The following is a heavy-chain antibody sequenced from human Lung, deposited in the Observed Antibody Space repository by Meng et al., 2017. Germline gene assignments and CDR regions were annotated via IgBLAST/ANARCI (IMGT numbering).Heavy chain of an antibody. J-gene: IGHJ3*02. CDR2: ISYDGSNK. CDR1: GFPFSSDA. Sequence: QVPLVWGVGGVVQPGRSLRLSCAAFGFPFSSDAMRWVRQAPGKGLEWVAVISYDGSNKYYAHSVKGRFTISRDNSKNTLYLQMNSLRAEDTAVYYCASGYYLLDAFDIWGQGTMVTVSS. V-gene: IGHV3-30*04. CDR3: ASGYYLLDAFDI. D-gene: IGHD2/OR15-2a*01.